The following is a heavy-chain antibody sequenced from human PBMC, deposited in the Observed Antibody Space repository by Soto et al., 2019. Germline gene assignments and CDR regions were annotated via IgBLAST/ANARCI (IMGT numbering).Heavy chain of an antibody. CDR1: GYSFTIYW. V-gene: IGHV5-10-1*01. J-gene: IGHJ6*02. D-gene: IGHD6-6*01. CDR3: ARQXGSSSKPENHYYYGMDV. CDR2: IDPSDSYT. Sequence: GESLKISCKGSGYSFTIYWISWVRQMPGKGLEWMGRIDPSDSYTNYSPSFQGHVTISADKSISTAYLQWSSLKASDTAMYYCARQXGSSSKPENHYYYGMDVWGQGTTVTVSS.